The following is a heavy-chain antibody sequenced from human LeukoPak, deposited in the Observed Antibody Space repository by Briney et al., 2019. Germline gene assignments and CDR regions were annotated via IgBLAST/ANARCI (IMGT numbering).Heavy chain of an antibody. D-gene: IGHD4-17*01. CDR1: GYSFTSYW. V-gene: IGHV5-51*01. Sequence: GGSLRLSCKGSGYSFTSYWIGWLCQMPGKGLEWMGIIYPGDSDTRYSPSFQGQVTISADKSISTAYLQWSSLKASDTAMYYCARRGYGDSYYFDYWGQGTLVTVSS. CDR3: ARRGYGDSYYFDY. J-gene: IGHJ4*02. CDR2: IYPGDSDT.